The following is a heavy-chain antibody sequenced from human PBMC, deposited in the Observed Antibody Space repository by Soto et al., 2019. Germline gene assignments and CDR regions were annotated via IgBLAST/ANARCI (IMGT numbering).Heavy chain of an antibody. V-gene: IGHV1-46*01. CDR3: ARDLTSGDY. CDR2: INPSGGST. J-gene: IGHJ4*02. Sequence: QVQLVQSGAEVKNPGASVKLSCKASGYIFTNYYIHWVRQAPGQGLEWMAIINPSGGSTNYAQKFQGRVPLARDTFTNTVYRELSSLRSEDTAIYYCARDLTSGDYWGQGTLVTVSS. CDR1: GYIFTNYY. D-gene: IGHD7-27*01.